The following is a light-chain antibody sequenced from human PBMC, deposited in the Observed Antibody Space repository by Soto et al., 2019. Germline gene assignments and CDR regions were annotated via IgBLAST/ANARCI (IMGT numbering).Light chain of an antibody. Sequence: DIVMTESPDSLVMALRQRAPINCNSQQNTLYKCKNKNYLAWYQQKPGQPPKLLIYWASTRESGVPGRFSGSGSGTDFTLTISRLEPEDFAVYYCQQYGSSPITFGQGTRLEIK. CDR3: QQYGSSPIT. CDR2: WAS. CDR1: QNTLYKCKNKNY. J-gene: IGKJ5*01. V-gene: IGKV4-1*01.